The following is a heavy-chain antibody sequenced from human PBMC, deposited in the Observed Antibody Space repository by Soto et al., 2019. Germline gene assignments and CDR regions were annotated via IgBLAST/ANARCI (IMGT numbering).Heavy chain of an antibody. J-gene: IGHJ4*02. CDR2: ISYDGSNK. CDR1: GFTFSSYG. V-gene: IGHV3-30*03. CDR3: ATGPITMVRGVIVGLDY. Sequence: VGSLRLSCAASGFTFSSYGMHWVRQAPGKGLEWVAVISYDGSNKYYADSVKGRFTISRDNSKNTLYLQMNSLRAEDTAVYYCATGPITMVRGVIVGLDYWGQGTLVTVSS. D-gene: IGHD3-10*01.